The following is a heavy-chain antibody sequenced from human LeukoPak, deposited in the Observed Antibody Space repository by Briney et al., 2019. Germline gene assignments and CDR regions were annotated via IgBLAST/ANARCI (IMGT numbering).Heavy chain of an antibody. J-gene: IGHJ6*02. CDR3: AKDVGPGGVEWLLSQYYYYYGMDV. V-gene: IGHV3-30*18. CDR1: GFTFSSYG. CDR2: ISYDGSNK. Sequence: GRSLRLSCAASGFTFSSYGMHWVRRAPGKGLEWVAVISYDGSNKYYADSVKGRFTISRDNSKNTLYLQMNSLRAEDTAVYYCAKDVGPGGVEWLLSQYYYYYGMDVWGQGTTVTVSS. D-gene: IGHD3-3*01.